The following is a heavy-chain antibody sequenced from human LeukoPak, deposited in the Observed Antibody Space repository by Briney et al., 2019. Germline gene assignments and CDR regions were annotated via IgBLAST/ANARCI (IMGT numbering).Heavy chain of an antibody. Sequence: GGSLRLSSAPPGFTFSDYLFHWVRQTPGQGLVCVAVINGVGTGTSHADSARGRFTDSRDNVKSTLNWQVNSLRADATAVYYGARVLSYAVAYGDYWGRGTPVTVSS. J-gene: IGHJ4*02. V-gene: IGHV3-74*01. D-gene: IGHD2-21*01. CDR3: ARVLSYAVAYGDY. CDR1: GFTFSDYL. CDR2: INGVGTGT.